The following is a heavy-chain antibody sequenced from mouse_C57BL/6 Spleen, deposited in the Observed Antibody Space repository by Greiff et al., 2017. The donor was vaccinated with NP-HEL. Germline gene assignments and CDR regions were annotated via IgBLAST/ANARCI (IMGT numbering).Heavy chain of an antibody. D-gene: IGHD2-5*01. CDR1: GYTFTSYW. CDR2: IYPGSGST. J-gene: IGHJ3*01. V-gene: IGHV1-55*01. Sequence: QVQLQQPGAELVKPGASVKMSCKASGYTFTSYWITWVKQRPGQGLEWIGDIYPGSGSTNYNEKFKSKATLTVDTSSSTAYMQLSSLTSEDSAVYYCARREAYYSNVWFAYWGQGTLVTVSA. CDR3: ARREAYYSNVWFAY.